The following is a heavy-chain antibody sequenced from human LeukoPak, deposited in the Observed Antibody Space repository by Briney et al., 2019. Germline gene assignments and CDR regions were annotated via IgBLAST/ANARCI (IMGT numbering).Heavy chain of an antibody. CDR2: VYYGGST. CDR1: GASINDFY. V-gene: IGHV4-59*01. CDR3: ARGGIRGYSAFDNLDF. Sequence: KPSETLSLTCAVSGASINDFYWTWIRQPPGKGLEWIGYVYYGGSTNYNPSLKSRVSMSVDTSKNQSSLTLTSVTVADTAFYYCARGGIRGYSAFDNLDFWGLGTHVTVSS. D-gene: IGHD5-12*01. J-gene: IGHJ4*02.